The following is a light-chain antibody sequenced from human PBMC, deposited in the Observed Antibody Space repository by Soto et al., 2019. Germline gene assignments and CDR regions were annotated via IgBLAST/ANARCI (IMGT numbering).Light chain of an antibody. V-gene: IGLV2-14*01. J-gene: IGLJ1*01. CDR3: TSYTSTSTPYV. CDR2: DVY. CDR1: SSDVGRYMY. Sequence: LTQPASVSGSPGQSITISCAGTSSDVGRYMYVSWYQQHPGKAPKLIIYDVYNRPSGVSNRFSGSKSGNTASLTISGLQAEDEAAYYCTSYTSTSTPYVFGGGTKVTVL.